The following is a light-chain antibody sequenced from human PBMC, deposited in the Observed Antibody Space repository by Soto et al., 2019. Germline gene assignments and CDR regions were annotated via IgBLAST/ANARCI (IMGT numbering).Light chain of an antibody. CDR1: QSVDIS. V-gene: IGKV3-15*01. CDR2: GAS. CDR3: QQYHKWPPYT. Sequence: VMTQSPVTLSVSPGERATLSCRASQSVDISLAWYQQKLGQTPRLLIYGASTRATGIPARFSGSGSGTEFTLTISSLQSEDFAVYYCQQYHKWPPYTFGQGTK. J-gene: IGKJ2*01.